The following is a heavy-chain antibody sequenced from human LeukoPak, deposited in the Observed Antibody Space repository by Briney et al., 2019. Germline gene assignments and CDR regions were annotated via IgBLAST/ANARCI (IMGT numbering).Heavy chain of an antibody. CDR3: ARLGAGYNPYYFDY. CDR2: INHSGST. J-gene: IGHJ4*02. D-gene: IGHD5-24*01. V-gene: IGHV4-34*01. Sequence: TSSETLSLTCAVYGGSFSGYYWSWIRQPPGKGLEWIGEINHSGSTNYNPSLKSRVTISVDTSKNQFSLKLSSVTAADTAVYYCARLGAGYNPYYFDYWGQGTLVTVSS. CDR1: GGSFSGYY.